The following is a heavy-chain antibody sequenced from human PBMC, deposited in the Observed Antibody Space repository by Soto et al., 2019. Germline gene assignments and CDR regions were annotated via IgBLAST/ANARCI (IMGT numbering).Heavy chain of an antibody. CDR2: ISGSGGST. CDR3: AKRGYYDFWSSYGMDV. D-gene: IGHD3-3*01. CDR1: GFTFSSYA. J-gene: IGHJ6*02. Sequence: PGGSLRLSCAVSGFTFSSYAMSWVRQAPGKGLEWVSAISGSGGSTYYADSVKGRFTISRDNSKNTLYLQMNSLRAEDTAVYYCAKRGYYDFWSSYGMDVWGQGTTVTVSS. V-gene: IGHV3-23*01.